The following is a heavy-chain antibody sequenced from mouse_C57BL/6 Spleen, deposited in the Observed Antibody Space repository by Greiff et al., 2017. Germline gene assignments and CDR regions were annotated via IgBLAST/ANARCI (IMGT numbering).Heavy chain of an antibody. CDR2: IDPSASYT. Sequence: QVQLQQPGAELVMPGASVKLSCKASGYTFTSYWMHWVKQRPGQGLEWIGEIDPSASYTNYNQKFKGKSTLTVDKSSSTAYMQLSSLTSEDSAVYYCASGRCYFDYWGQGTTLTVSS. J-gene: IGHJ2*01. CDR3: ASGRCYFDY. CDR1: GYTFTSYW. V-gene: IGHV1-69*01. D-gene: IGHD1-1*01.